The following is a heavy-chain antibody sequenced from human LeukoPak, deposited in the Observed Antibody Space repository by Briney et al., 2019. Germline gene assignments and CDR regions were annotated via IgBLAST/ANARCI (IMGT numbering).Heavy chain of an antibody. V-gene: IGHV4-4*02. Sequence: SETLSLTCVVSGDSISSVKLWSWVRQPPGEGLEWIGEIYSRGSINYNPSLKSRVSISMDKSRNQFSLELTSVTAADTAVYFCASLGDFSGISYYFFDVWGRGTLVTVSS. CDR3: ASLGDFSGISYYFFDV. CDR1: GDSISSVKL. J-gene: IGHJ2*01. D-gene: IGHD2/OR15-2a*01. CDR2: IYSRGSI.